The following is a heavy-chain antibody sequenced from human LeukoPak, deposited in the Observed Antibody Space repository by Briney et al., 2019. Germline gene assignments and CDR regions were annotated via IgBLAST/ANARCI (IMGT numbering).Heavy chain of an antibody. CDR1: GFTFSSYA. D-gene: IGHD3/OR15-3a*01. CDR3: ARGWTAIDY. V-gene: IGHV3-30-3*01. CDR2: ISYDGSNK. J-gene: IGHJ4*02. Sequence: GGSLRLSGAASGFTFSSYAMHWVRQAPGKGLEWVAVISYDGSNKYYADSVKGRFIISRDNSKNTLYLQMNSLRAEDTAVYYCARGWTAIDYWGQGTLVTVS.